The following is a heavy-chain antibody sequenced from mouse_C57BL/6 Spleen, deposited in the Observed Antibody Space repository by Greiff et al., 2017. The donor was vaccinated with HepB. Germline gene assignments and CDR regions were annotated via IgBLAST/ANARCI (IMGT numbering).Heavy chain of an antibody. Sequence: QVQLQQPGAELVKPGASVKLSCKASGYTFTSYWMHWVKQRPGQGLEWIGMIHPNSGSTNYNEKFKSKATLTVDKSSSTAYMQLSSLTSEDSAVYYCARSSRSDYFDYWGQGTTLTVSS. V-gene: IGHV1-64*01. J-gene: IGHJ2*01. CDR1: GYTFTSYW. CDR3: ARSSRSDYFDY. CDR2: IHPNSGST. D-gene: IGHD1-1*01.